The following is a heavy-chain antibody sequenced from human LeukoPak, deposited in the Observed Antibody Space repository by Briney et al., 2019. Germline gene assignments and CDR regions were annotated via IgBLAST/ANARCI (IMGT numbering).Heavy chain of an antibody. Sequence: GGSLRLSCAASGFTFSCCWMSWVRQAPGKGLEWVANIEQDGREKFYADSVRGRFTITLDNARNSLYLQMKRRRAEDTAVYYCARVPGVTRYFDYWGQGILVTVSS. CDR2: IEQDGREK. D-gene: IGHD4-23*01. CDR3: ARVPGVTRYFDY. J-gene: IGHJ4*02. V-gene: IGHV3-7*01. CDR1: GFTFSCCW.